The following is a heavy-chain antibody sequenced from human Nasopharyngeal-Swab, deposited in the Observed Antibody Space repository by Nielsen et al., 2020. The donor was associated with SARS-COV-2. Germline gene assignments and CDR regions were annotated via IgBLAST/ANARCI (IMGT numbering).Heavy chain of an antibody. CDR2: IKQDGSEK. CDR1: GFTFSSYW. V-gene: IGHV3-7*01. D-gene: IGHD6-13*01. Sequence: GESLKISCAASGFTFSSYWMSWVRQAPGKGLEWVANIKQDGSEKYYVDSVKGRFTISRDSAKNSLYLQMNSLRAEDTAVYYCARDRGSSWPPPYYFDYWGQGTLVTVSS. CDR3: ARDRGSSWPPPYYFDY. J-gene: IGHJ4*02.